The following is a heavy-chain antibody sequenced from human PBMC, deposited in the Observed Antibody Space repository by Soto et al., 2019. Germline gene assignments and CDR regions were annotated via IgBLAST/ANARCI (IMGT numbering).Heavy chain of an antibody. Sequence: QVQLVQSGAEVKKPGSSVKVSCKASGGTSSNFTINWVRQAPGQGLEWMGGTIPLFGTADYAQKFQGRVTITADESTTTAYMQLSSLRSEDTAVYYCASVAAKYYYYGMDVWGQGTTVTVSS. J-gene: IGHJ6*02. CDR1: GGTSSNFT. V-gene: IGHV1-69*12. CDR3: ASVAAKYYYYGMDV. CDR2: TIPLFGTA. D-gene: IGHD1-26*01.